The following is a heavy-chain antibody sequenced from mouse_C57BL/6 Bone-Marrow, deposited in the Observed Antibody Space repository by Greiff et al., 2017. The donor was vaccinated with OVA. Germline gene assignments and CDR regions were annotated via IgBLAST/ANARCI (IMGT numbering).Heavy chain of an antibody. J-gene: IGHJ1*03. CDR1: GYTFTSYW. CDR3: AGFYGTTVVNWYVDV. D-gene: IGHD1-1*01. Sequence: QVQLQQPGAELVKPGASVKLSCKASGYTFTSYWMHWVKQRPGQGLEWIGMIHPNSGSTNYNEKFKSKATLTVDKSSSTAYMQLSSLTSEDSAVYYCAGFYGTTVVNWYVDVWGTGTTVTVSS. CDR2: IHPNSGST. V-gene: IGHV1-64*01.